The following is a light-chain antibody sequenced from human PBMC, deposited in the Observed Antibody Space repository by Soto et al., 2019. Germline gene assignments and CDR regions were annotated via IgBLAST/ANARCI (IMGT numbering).Light chain of an antibody. V-gene: IGKV1-33*01. CDR1: QDISNY. CDR2: DAS. CDR3: QHYNSYSEA. Sequence: DIQMTQSPSSLSASLGDRVTITCEASQDISNYLNWYQQKPGKAPKLLIYDASNLETGVPSRFSGSGYGTEFTLTISSLQTDDFATYYCQHYNSYSEAFGQGTKVDIK. J-gene: IGKJ1*01.